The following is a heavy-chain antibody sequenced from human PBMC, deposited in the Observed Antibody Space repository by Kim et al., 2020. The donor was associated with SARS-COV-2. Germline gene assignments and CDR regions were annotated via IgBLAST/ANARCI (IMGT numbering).Heavy chain of an antibody. Sequence: SETLSLTCTVSGGSISSFIWWSWVRQPPGQVLEWIGGIYHSGSTSYNPSLKSRVTMSLDKSKNQFSLRLTSVTAADTAVYSCARVDARSLIFHLWGQGTL. J-gene: IGHJ5*02. D-gene: IGHD3-16*02. CDR2: IYHSGST. V-gene: IGHV4-4*02. CDR3: ARVDARSLIFHL. CDR1: GGSISSFIW.